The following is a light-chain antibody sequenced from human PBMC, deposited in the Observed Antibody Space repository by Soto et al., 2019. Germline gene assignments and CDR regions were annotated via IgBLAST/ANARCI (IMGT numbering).Light chain of an antibody. J-gene: IGKJ3*01. CDR2: YAS. V-gene: IGKV3-15*01. CDR1: ESVPRN. CDR3: QHYSNWPPT. Sequence: EMVMTQSPATLSVSPGERVTLSCRAIESVPRNLAWSQQKPGQGPSLLIYYASTRATGVPDRFTGSGSGTEFTLTISSLQSEDFGVYHCQHYSNWPPTFGPGTKVEIK.